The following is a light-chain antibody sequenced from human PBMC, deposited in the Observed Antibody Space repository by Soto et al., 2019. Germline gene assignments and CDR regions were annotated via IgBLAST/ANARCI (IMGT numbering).Light chain of an antibody. Sequence: EIVLTQSPATLSFSPGESATLSCRASQTVSITYLTWYQQKPGQAPRLLIHGASSRATGIPDRFSGSGSGTDFTLTISRLEPEDFGVYYCQQYGRPFGQGTKVDIK. CDR1: QTVSITY. CDR3: QQYGRP. J-gene: IGKJ1*01. CDR2: GAS. V-gene: IGKV3-20*01.